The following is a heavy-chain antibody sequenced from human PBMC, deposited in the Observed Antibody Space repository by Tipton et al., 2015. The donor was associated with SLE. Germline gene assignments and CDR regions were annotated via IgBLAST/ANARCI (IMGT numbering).Heavy chain of an antibody. D-gene: IGHD3-22*01. CDR1: GGSISSYY. V-gene: IGHV4-59*01. Sequence: GLVKPSETLSLTCTVSGGSISSYYWSWIRQPPGKGLEWIGYIYYSGSTNYNPSLKSRVTISVDTSKNQFSLKLSSVTAADTAVYYCARGVGYYDSSGLDYWGQGTLVTVSS. CDR2: IYYSGST. CDR3: ARGVGYYDSSGLDY. J-gene: IGHJ4*02.